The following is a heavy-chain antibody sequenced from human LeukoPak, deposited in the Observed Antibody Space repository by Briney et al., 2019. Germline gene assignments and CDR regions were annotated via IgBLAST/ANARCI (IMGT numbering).Heavy chain of an antibody. CDR2: IYYSGST. J-gene: IGHJ4*02. CDR1: GGSISSYY. V-gene: IGHV4-59*01. D-gene: IGHD3-10*01. Sequence: SETLSLTCTVSGGSISSYYWSWIRQPPGKGLEWIGYIYYSGSTNYNPSLKSRVTISVDTSKNQFSLKLSSVTAADTAVYYCARGFRTSGIFDYWGQGALVTVSS. CDR3: ARGFRTSGIFDY.